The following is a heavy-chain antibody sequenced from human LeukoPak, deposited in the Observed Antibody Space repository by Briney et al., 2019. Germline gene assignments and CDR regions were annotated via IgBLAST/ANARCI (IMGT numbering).Heavy chain of an antibody. J-gene: IGHJ3*02. Sequence: PGGSLRLSCAASGFTFSSYSMNWVRQAPGKGLEWVSSISSSSSYIYYADSVKGRFTISRDNAKNSLYLQMNSLRAEDTAVYYCARAGGELEEYDAFDIWGQGTMVTVSS. CDR1: GFTFSSYS. D-gene: IGHD1-26*01. CDR2: ISSSSSYI. V-gene: IGHV3-21*01. CDR3: ARAGGELEEYDAFDI.